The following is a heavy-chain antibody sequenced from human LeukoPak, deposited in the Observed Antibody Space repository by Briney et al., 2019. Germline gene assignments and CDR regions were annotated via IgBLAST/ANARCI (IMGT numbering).Heavy chain of an antibody. Sequence: SETLSLTCTVSGGSISSSSYYWGWIRQPPGKGLEWIGTIYYSGSTYYNPSLKSRVTISVDTSKNQFSLKPSSVTAADTAVFCCARHRLGSDDAFDVWGQGTMVTVSS. J-gene: IGHJ3*01. CDR2: IYYSGST. CDR3: ARHRLGSDDAFDV. V-gene: IGHV4-39*01. D-gene: IGHD3-10*02. CDR1: GGSISSSSYY.